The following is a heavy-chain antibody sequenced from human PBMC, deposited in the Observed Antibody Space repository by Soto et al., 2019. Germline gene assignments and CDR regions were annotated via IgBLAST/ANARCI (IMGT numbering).Heavy chain of an antibody. J-gene: IGHJ4*01. CDR3: AGGLYGDSKYLAY. CDR1: GFTFNSLS. V-gene: IGHV3-30*04. Sequence: PGGSLRLSCTGSGFTFNSLSLHWVRQGPDKGLEWVAVVSFDGKVTYYADSVKGRFTVSRDNSKNTIYLQAHSLRAEETAVYYWAGGLYGDSKYLAYGGKGSPVPGSS. D-gene: IGHD4-17*01. CDR2: VSFDGKVT.